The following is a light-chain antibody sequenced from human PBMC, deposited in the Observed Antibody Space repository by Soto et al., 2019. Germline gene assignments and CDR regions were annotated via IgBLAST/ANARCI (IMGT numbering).Light chain of an antibody. CDR2: DAS. J-gene: IGKJ5*01. V-gene: IGKV3-15*01. CDR1: QSVSGN. Sequence: EIVMPQSSATLSVSPGERATLSCRASQSVSGNLAWYQQKPGRAPRLLIYDASTRATGIPARFSGSGSGTEFTLTISSLQSEDFALYFCQQHNNWPITFGQGTRLEIK. CDR3: QQHNNWPIT.